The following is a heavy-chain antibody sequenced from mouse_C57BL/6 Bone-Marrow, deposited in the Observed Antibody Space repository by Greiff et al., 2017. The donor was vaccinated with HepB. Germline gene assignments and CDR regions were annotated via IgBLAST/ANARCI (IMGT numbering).Heavy chain of an antibody. D-gene: IGHD1-3*01. Sequence: EVQLVESGGDLVKPGGSLKLSCAASGFTFSSYGMSWVRQTPDKRLEWVATISSGGSYTYYPDSVKGRFTISRDNAKNTLYLQMSSLKSEDTAMYYCARQGKGGYFDVWGTGTTVTVSS. CDR1: GFTFSSYG. CDR3: ARQGKGGYFDV. J-gene: IGHJ1*03. V-gene: IGHV5-6*01. CDR2: ISSGGSYT.